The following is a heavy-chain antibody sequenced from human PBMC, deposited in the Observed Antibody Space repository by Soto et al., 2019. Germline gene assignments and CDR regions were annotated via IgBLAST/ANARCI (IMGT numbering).Heavy chain of an antibody. CDR3: ARDTSRGEYDY. V-gene: IGHV1-18*01. Sequence: QVQLVQSGAEVKKPGASVKVSCKASGYTFTSYGISWVRQAPGQGLEWMGWINVYNGNTNYAQKLQGRVTMTTDTATSTAYLDLRSRRSCDTAVYFCARDTSRGEYDYWGQGTLVSVSS. CDR1: GYTFTSYG. D-gene: IGHD3-10*01. CDR2: INVYNGNT. J-gene: IGHJ4*02.